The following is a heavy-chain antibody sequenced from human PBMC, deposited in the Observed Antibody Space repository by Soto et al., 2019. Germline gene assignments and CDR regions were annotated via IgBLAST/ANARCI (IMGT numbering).Heavy chain of an antibody. D-gene: IGHD3-10*01. J-gene: IGHJ4*02. V-gene: IGHV1-18*01. CDR3: ASFQYASRSTDF. CDR1: GYTFTSYG. CDR2: ISTYNGNA. Sequence: ASVKVSCKASGYTFTSYGISWVRQAPGQGLEWMGWISTYNGNANYAQNLQGRVTMTTDTSTSTAYMELTRLRSDDTAVYYCASFQYASRSTDFWCLATLLTVS.